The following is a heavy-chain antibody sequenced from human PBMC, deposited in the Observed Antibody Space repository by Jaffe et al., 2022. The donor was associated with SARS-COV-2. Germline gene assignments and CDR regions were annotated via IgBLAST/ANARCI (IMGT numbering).Heavy chain of an antibody. Sequence: QVQLVESGGGVVQPGRSLRLSCAASGFTFSSYAMHWVRQAPGKGLEWVAVISYDGSNKYYADSVKGRFTISRDNSKNTLYLQMNSLRAEDTAVYYCARTSGGNYYYMDVWGKGTTVTVSS. CDR2: ISYDGSNK. CDR1: GFTFSSYA. J-gene: IGHJ6*03. CDR3: ARTSGGNYYYMDV. D-gene: IGHD1-1*01. V-gene: IGHV3-30*04.